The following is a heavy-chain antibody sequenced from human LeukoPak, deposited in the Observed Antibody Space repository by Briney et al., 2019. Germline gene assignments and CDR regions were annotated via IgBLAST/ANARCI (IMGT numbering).Heavy chain of an antibody. CDR1: GFTFSSYA. Sequence: GGSLRLSCSASGFTFSSYAMHWVREAPGKGLEYVSAISSNGGSTYYADSVKGRFTISRDNSKNTLYLQMSRLRAEDTAVYYCVKDWGVVVITMGLDYWGQGTLVTVSS. D-gene: IGHD3-22*01. CDR2: ISSNGGST. CDR3: VKDWGVVVITMGLDY. J-gene: IGHJ4*02. V-gene: IGHV3-64D*06.